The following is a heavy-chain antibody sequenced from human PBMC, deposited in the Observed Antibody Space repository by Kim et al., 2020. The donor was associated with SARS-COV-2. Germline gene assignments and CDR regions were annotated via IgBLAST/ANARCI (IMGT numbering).Heavy chain of an antibody. CDR2: IYYSGST. CDR3: ARAGEDYYDSSGYWHAFDI. CDR1: GGSISSYY. Sequence: SETLSLTCTVSGGSISSYYWSWIRQPPGKGLEWIGYIYYSGSTNYNPSLKSRVTISVDTSKNQFSLKLSSVTAADTAVYYCARAGEDYYDSSGYWHAFDIWGQGTMVTVSS. J-gene: IGHJ3*02. V-gene: IGHV4-59*13. D-gene: IGHD3-22*01.